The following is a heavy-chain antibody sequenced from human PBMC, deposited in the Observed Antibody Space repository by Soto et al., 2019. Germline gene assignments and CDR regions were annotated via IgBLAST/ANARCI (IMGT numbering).Heavy chain of an antibody. Sequence: GESLKISCKGSGYSFTSYWIGWVRQMPGKGLEWMGIIYPGDSDTRYSPSFQGQVTISADKSISTAYLQWSSLKASDTAMYYCARPILPAYSSSSEDYYYGMDVWGQGTTVTVSS. CDR3: ARPILPAYSSSSEDYYYGMDV. CDR1: GYSFTSYW. J-gene: IGHJ6*02. V-gene: IGHV5-51*01. D-gene: IGHD6-6*01. CDR2: IYPGDSDT.